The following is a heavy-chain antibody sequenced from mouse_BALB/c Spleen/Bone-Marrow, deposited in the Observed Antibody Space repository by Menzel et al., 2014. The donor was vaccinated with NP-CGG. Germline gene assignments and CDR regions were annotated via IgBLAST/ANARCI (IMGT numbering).Heavy chain of an antibody. D-gene: IGHD1-1*01. J-gene: IGHJ2*01. Sequence: VQLQQSGAELVKPGASVKLSCTASGFNIKDTYMHWVKQRPEQGLEWIGRIDPANGNTRYDPKFQGKATITADTSSNTAYLQLSSLTSEDTAVYYCARYYYGYYFDYWGQGTTLTVSS. V-gene: IGHV14-3*02. CDR1: GFNIKDTY. CDR2: IDPANGNT. CDR3: ARYYYGYYFDY.